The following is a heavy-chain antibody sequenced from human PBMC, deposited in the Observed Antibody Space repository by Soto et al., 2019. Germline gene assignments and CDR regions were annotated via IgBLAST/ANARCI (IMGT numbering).Heavy chain of an antibody. J-gene: IGHJ3*02. CDR1: GGTFSSYA. CDR2: IIPIFGTA. Sequence: SVKVACKASGGTFSSYAISWVRQAPGQGLEWMGGIIPIFGTANYAQKFQGRVTITADESTSTAYMELSSLRSEDTAVYYCAGVIAAAGRRGAFDIWGQGTMVTVSS. V-gene: IGHV1-69*13. CDR3: AGVIAAAGRRGAFDI. D-gene: IGHD6-13*01.